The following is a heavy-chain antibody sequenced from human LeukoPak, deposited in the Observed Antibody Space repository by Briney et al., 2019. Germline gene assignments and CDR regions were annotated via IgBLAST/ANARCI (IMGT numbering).Heavy chain of an antibody. CDR1: GYTFTAYY. CDR3: ARRCDTSSYYTYYFDY. V-gene: IGHV1-2*02. D-gene: IGHD3-22*01. J-gene: IGHJ4*02. Sequence: GASVTVPCTASGYTFTAYYIHWVRQAPGQGLEWMGWINPNSGGTNYAQKFQGRVTMTRDTSISTAYMELSRLRSDDTAVYFCARRCDTSSYYTYYFDYWGQGTLVTVSS. CDR2: INPNSGGT.